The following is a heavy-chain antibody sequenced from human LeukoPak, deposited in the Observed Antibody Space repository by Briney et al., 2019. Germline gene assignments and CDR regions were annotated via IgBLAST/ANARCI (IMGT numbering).Heavy chain of an antibody. CDR2: INTNTGNP. J-gene: IGHJ5*02. CDR1: GYSFTSFG. CDR3: ARDSFSRGSISP. V-gene: IGHV7-4-1*02. D-gene: IGHD2/OR15-2a*01. Sequence: GASVKVSCKASGYSFTSFGMNWVRQAPGQGLEWLGWINTNTGNPTYGQGFTGRFVFSMDTSVSTAYLQISSLKAEDTAVYYCARDSFSRGSISPWGQGTLVTVSS.